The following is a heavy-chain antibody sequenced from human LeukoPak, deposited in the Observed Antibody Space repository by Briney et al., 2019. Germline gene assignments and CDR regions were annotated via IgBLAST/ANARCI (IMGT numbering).Heavy chain of an antibody. D-gene: IGHD3-10*01. CDR2: ISSSGSTI. J-gene: IGHJ4*02. Sequence: PGGSLTLSCAASGFTFSSYEMNWVRQAPGKGLEWVSYISSSGSTIYYADSVKGRFTISRDNSKNTLYLQMNSLRAEDTAVYYCAREYDMMRFGEFLPDYWGQGTLVTVSS. CDR3: AREYDMMRFGEFLPDY. V-gene: IGHV3-48*03. CDR1: GFTFSSYE.